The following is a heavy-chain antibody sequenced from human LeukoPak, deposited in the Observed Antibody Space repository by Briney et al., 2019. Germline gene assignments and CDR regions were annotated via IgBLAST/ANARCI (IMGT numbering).Heavy chain of an antibody. Sequence: GGPLRPSCAASGFTFSSYAMSWVRQAPGKGLEWVSAISGSGGSTYYADFVKGRFTISRDNSKNTLYLQMNSLRDEDTAVYSCAKDRRPGCNWNDADYWGQGTLVTVSS. CDR3: AKDRRPGCNWNDADY. CDR2: ISGSGGST. D-gene: IGHD1-1*01. J-gene: IGHJ4*02. CDR1: GFTFSSYA. V-gene: IGHV3-23*01.